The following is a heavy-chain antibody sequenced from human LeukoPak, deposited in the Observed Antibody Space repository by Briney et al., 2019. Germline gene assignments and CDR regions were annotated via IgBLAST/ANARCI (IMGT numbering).Heavy chain of an antibody. CDR2: IDTSGGRT. D-gene: IGHD3-22*01. Sequence: ASVTVSCMASGYTFTVYYMHWVRQAPGQGVEWMALIDTSGGRTIYAQKFQGRVTMTRDPSTSTIYMELSSLRSEDTAVYYCASVQRYYERSGQLDYGGEGTLVTVSS. V-gene: IGHV1-46*01. CDR1: GYTFTVYY. CDR3: ASVQRYYERSGQLDY. J-gene: IGHJ4*02.